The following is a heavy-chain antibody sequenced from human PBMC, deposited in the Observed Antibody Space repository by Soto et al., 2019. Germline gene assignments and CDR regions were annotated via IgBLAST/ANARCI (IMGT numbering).Heavy chain of an antibody. D-gene: IGHD6-13*01. J-gene: IGHJ6*02. CDR2: IYWNDDQ. CDR1: GFSLTSGVVG. Sequence: SGPTLVNPTQTLTLTCTFSGFSLTSGVVGVGWIRLPPGEALEWLALIYWNDDQYYNPSLRNRLTITRDTSKNQVVLTMTNMDPVDTATYYCAHRLPGPSGYDVWGQGTTVTVSS. V-gene: IGHV2-5*01. CDR3: AHRLPGPSGYDV.